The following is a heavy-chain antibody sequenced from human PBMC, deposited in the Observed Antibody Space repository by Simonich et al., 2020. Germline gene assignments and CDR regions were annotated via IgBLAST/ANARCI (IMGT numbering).Heavy chain of an antibody. J-gene: IGHJ4*02. Sequence: EVQLVASGGGLVQPGGSLRLSCGASGFTFSSYWISWVRQAQGKWREWGAKKKTDGNEKTYGDSLKCRFTISRDTAKNSLYLQMNSLRAEDTAVYYCARDREVYGSGSYYNYCGQGTLVTVSS. D-gene: IGHD3-10*01. V-gene: IGHV3-7*01. CDR2: KKTDGNEK. CDR1: GFTFSSYW. CDR3: ARDREVYGSGSYYNY.